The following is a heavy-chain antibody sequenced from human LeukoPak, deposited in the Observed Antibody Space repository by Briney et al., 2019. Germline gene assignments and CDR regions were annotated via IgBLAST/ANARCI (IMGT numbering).Heavy chain of an antibody. Sequence: GGSLGLSRAASGFTFSSYPMHWVRQAPGKGLEWLAFISYDGSNKYYADSVKGRFTISRDNSKNTLYLQMNSLRVEDTAVYYCARDRCGYSSTCPFDYWGQETRLSASS. CDR1: GFTFSSYP. J-gene: IGHJ4*02. D-gene: IGHD6-13*01. V-gene: IGHV3-30-3*01. CDR2: ISYDGSNK. CDR3: ARDRCGYSSTCPFDY.